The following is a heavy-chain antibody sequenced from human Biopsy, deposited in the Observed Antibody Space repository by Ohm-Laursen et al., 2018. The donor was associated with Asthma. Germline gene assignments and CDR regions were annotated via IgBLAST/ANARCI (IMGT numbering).Heavy chain of an antibody. Sequence: ESLKISCKGSEYSFSNYWIGWVRQMPGKGLEGMGGIYPRDSDTRYSPPSQGQFTMSSDKSISPAYLQWSSLNASDAAMYYCARRIYDIWSGSHHWYFDLWGRGTLVTVSS. J-gene: IGHJ2*01. D-gene: IGHD3-9*01. CDR2: IYPRDSDT. CDR1: EYSFSNYW. CDR3: ARRIYDIWSGSHHWYFDL. V-gene: IGHV5-51*01.